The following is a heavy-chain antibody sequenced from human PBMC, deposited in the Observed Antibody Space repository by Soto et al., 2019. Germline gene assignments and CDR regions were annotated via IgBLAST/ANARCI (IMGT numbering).Heavy chain of an antibody. D-gene: IGHD3-9*01. CDR1: GGSISSSSYY. CDR3: ARGVLRYFDWLDLSSHNWFDP. V-gene: IGHV4-39*01. CDR2: IYYSGST. Sequence: SETLSLTCTVSGGSISSSSYYWGWIHQPPGKGLEWIGSIYYSGSTYYNPSLKSRVTISVDTSKNQFSLKLSSVTAADTAVYYCARGVLRYFDWLDLSSHNWFDPWGQGTLVTVSS. J-gene: IGHJ5*02.